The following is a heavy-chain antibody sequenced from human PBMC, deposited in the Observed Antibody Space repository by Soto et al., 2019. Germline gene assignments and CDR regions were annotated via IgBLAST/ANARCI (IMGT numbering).Heavy chain of an antibody. D-gene: IGHD3-3*01. J-gene: IGHJ4*02. CDR3: AGFSYYDFWSGHYYFDY. Sequence: PSETLSLTCIVSVGSISSYYWSWIRQPPGKGLEWIGYIYYSGSTNYNPSLKSRVTISVDTSKNQFSLKLSSVTAADTAVYYCAGFSYYDFWSGHYYFDYWGQGTLVTVSS. CDR2: IYYSGST. CDR1: VGSISSYY. V-gene: IGHV4-59*01.